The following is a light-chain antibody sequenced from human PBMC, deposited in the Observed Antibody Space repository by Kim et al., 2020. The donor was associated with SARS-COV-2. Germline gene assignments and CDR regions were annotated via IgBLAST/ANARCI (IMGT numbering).Light chain of an antibody. J-gene: IGKJ4*01. Sequence: AIRLTQSPSSLSASVGDRVTITCRASQGVNSQLAWYQQRPGKAPHLLIYDASTLESGVPSRFSGSGSGTDFTLTISNLQPEDFATYYCQQFNSYPPAFGGGTKVDIK. CDR2: DAS. V-gene: IGKV1-13*02. CDR3: QQFNSYPPA. CDR1: QGVNSQ.